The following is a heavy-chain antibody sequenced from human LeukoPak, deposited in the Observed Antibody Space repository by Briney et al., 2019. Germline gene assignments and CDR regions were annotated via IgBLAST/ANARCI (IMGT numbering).Heavy chain of an antibody. CDR1: GFSFSNAW. CDR3: TTEGA. CDR2: IKSETDGGTI. J-gene: IGHJ6*04. Sequence: PGGSLRPSCGASGFSFSNAWMSWVRQAPGKGLEWVGRIKSETDGGTIDYAAPVKGRFTISRDDSKNTLYLQMNSLKSEDTAVYYCTTEGAWGKGTTVTVSS. V-gene: IGHV3-15*01.